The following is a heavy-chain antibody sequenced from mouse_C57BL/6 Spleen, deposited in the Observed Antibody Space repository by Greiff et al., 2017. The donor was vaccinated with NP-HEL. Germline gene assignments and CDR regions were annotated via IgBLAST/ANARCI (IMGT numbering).Heavy chain of an antibody. Sequence: QVQLQQSGAELMKPGASVKLSCKATGYTFTGYWIEWVKQRPGHGLEWIGEILPGSGSTNYNEKFKGKATFTADTSSNTAYMQLSSLTTEDSAIYYCARYHYYGSSYGYYAMDYWGQGTSVTVSS. CDR3: ARYHYYGSSYGYYAMDY. CDR1: GYTFTGYW. V-gene: IGHV1-9*01. CDR2: ILPGSGST. J-gene: IGHJ4*01. D-gene: IGHD1-1*01.